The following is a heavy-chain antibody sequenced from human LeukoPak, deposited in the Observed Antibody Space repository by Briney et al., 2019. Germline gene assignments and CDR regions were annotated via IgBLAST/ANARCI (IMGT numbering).Heavy chain of an antibody. CDR2: ISSSGRTI. CDR1: GFAFTSND. V-gene: IGHV3-48*03. Sequence: GGSLRLSCAASGFAFTSNDMNWVRQAPGKGLEWISYISSSGRTIFYADSVKGRFTISRDNARNSLYLQMNSLRAEDTAVYYCAREGTVGYYFDYWGQGTLVTVSS. CDR3: AREGTVGYYFDY. D-gene: IGHD1-1*01. J-gene: IGHJ4*02.